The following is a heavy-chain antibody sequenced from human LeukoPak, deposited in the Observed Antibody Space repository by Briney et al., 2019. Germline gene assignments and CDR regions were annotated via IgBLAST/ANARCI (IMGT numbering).Heavy chain of an antibody. Sequence: GGSLRLSCAASGFTFSSYAMSWVRQAPGKGLEWVSAISGSGGSTYYADSVKGRFTISRDNSKNTLYLQMNSLRAEDTAVYYCAKAPGPSVAGSPWFDPWGQGTLVTVSS. CDR1: GFTFSSYA. CDR3: AKAPGPSVAGSPWFDP. J-gene: IGHJ5*02. CDR2: ISGSGGST. D-gene: IGHD6-19*01. V-gene: IGHV3-23*01.